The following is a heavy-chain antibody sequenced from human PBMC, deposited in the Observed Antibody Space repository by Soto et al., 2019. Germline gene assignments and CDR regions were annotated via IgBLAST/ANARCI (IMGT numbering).Heavy chain of an antibody. J-gene: IGHJ4*02. CDR2: ISYDGSNK. CDR1: GFTFSSYG. Sequence: GGSLRLSCAASGFTFSSYGMHWVRQAPGKGLEWVAVISYDGSNKYYADSVKGRFTISRDNSKNTLYLQMNSLRAEDTAVYYCVCGDSSWTSYYFDYWGQGTLVTVSS. CDR3: VCGDSSWTSYYFDY. D-gene: IGHD6-13*01. V-gene: IGHV3-30*03.